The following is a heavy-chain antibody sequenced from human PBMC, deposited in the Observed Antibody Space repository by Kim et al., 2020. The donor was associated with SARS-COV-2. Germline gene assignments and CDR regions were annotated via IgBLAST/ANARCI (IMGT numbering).Heavy chain of an antibody. CDR2: IYYSGST. V-gene: IGHV4-31*03. D-gene: IGHD3-3*01. CDR1: GGSISSGGYY. Sequence: SETLSLTCTVSGGSISSGGYYWSWIRQHPGKGLEWIGYIYYSGSTYYNPSLKSRVTISVDTSKNQFSLKLSSVTAADTAVYYCARAHRTIFGVVEYMDVWGPATTVTVSS. J-gene: IGHJ6*02. CDR3: ARAHRTIFGVVEYMDV.